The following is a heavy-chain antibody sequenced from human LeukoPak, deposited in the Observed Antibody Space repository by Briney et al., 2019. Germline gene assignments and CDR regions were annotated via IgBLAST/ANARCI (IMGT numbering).Heavy chain of an antibody. D-gene: IGHD3-22*01. CDR1: GGTFSSYA. J-gene: IGHJ4*02. CDR2: IIPILGIA. CDR3: ARGAYDRDFDY. V-gene: IGHV1-69*04. Sequence: SVKVSCKASGGTFSSYAISWVRQAPGQGLEWMGRIIPILGIANYAQKFQGRVTITADKSTSTAYMELSSLRSEDTAVYYRARGAYDRDFDYWGQGTLVTVSS.